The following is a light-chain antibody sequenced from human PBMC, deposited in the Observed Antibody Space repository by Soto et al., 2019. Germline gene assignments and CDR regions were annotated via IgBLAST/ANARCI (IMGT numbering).Light chain of an antibody. CDR3: QTWGTGYWV. CDR1: SGHSSNA. J-gene: IGLJ3*02. V-gene: IGLV4-69*01. CDR2: VNSDGSH. Sequence: QSVLTQSPSASASLGASVKLTCTLSSGHSSNAIAWYQQQPEKGPRYLMKVNSDGSHTKGDGIPDRFSGSSSGAERYLTISRLQSEDEADYYCQTWGTGYWVFGGGTKLTVL.